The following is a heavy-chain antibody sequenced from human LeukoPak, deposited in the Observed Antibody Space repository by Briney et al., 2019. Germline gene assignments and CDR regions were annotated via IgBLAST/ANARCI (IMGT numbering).Heavy chain of an antibody. CDR3: ARDLHGSGSSNY. Sequence: PGGSLRLSCAASGFTFSSYSMNWVRQAPGKGLEWVSSISSSSSYIYYADSVKGRFTISRDNAKNSLYLQMNSLRAEDTAVYYCARDLHGSGSSNYWGQGTLVTVSS. D-gene: IGHD3-10*01. J-gene: IGHJ4*02. CDR2: ISSSSSYI. CDR1: GFTFSSYS. V-gene: IGHV3-21*01.